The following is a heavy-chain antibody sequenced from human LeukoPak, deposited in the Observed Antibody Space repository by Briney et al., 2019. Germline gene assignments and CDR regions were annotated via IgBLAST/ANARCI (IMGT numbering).Heavy chain of an antibody. D-gene: IGHD3-9*01. CDR3: ARVYYDILTGYPGDWFDP. V-gene: IGHV1-8*01. CDR1: GYTFTSYD. Sequence: ASVKVSCKASGYTFTSYDINWVRQPTAHGLEWMGWMNPKSGNTGYAQKFQGRVTMTRNTSISTAYMELSSTRSEDTAVYYCARVYYDILTGYPGDWFDPWGQGTLVTVSS. J-gene: IGHJ5*02. CDR2: MNPKSGNT.